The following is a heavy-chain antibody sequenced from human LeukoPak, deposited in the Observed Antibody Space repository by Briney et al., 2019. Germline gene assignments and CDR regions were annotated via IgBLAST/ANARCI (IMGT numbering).Heavy chain of an antibody. Sequence: GGSLRLSCAASGFPVITNYMSWVRQAPGKGLEWVAVIWYDGSNKYYADSVKGRFTISRDNSKNTLYLQMNSLRAEDTAVYYCARSPIQLLGGRTFDYWGQGTLVTVSS. CDR3: ARSPIQLLGGRTFDY. V-gene: IGHV3-33*08. CDR2: IWYDGSNK. CDR1: GFPVITNY. J-gene: IGHJ4*02. D-gene: IGHD2-15*01.